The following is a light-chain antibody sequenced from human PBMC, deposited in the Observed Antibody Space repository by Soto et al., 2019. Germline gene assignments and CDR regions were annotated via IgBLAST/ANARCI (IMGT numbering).Light chain of an antibody. J-gene: IGKJ1*01. Sequence: EIVMTQSPATLSVYPGERATLSCRASQSVGSSLAWYQQKPGQAPRLLIYGASTRATGIPARFSGSGSGTEFNLTISSLQSEDFAVYYCQHYNNWPAFGQGTKVEIK. V-gene: IGKV3-15*01. CDR1: QSVGSS. CDR2: GAS. CDR3: QHYNNWPA.